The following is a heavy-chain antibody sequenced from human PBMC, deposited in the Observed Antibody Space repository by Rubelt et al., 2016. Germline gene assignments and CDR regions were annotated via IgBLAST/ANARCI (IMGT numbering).Heavy chain of an antibody. CDR2: INPSGGST. Sequence: QVQLVQSGAEVKKPGASVKVSCKASGYTFTSYYMHWVRQAPGQGLEWMGIINPSGGSTSYAQKFQGKVTMTRATSTSTVYMELSSLRSEDTAVYYCARDPGPRGNDYWGQGTLVTVSS. CDR3: ARDPGPRGNDY. J-gene: IGHJ4*02. D-gene: IGHD3-10*01. V-gene: IGHV1-46*03. CDR1: GYTFTSYY.